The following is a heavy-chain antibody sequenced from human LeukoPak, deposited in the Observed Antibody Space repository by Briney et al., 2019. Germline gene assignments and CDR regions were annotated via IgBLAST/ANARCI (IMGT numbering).Heavy chain of an antibody. D-gene: IGHD3-16*01. CDR3: ARVLGGYAVDY. Sequence: GGSLRLSCAASGFSFSDYYMSWIRRAPGKGLEWVSFISKSDNTKDYADSVRGRFTISRDNTKNSLYLQMNSLRIEDTAVYYCARVLGGYAVDYWGQGTLATVSS. J-gene: IGHJ4*02. CDR1: GFSFSDYY. CDR2: ISKSDNTK. V-gene: IGHV3-11*01.